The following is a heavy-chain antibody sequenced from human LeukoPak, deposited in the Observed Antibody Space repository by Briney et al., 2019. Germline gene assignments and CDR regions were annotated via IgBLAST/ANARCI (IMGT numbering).Heavy chain of an antibody. CDR3: ARDLAVAATPHFDY. V-gene: IGHV6-1*01. CDR2: RCCRSTWYY. J-gene: IGHJ4*02. Sequence: SQALTLTCAISGYSVFSNIATWIWMTPSTSRGLEWLVRRCCRSTWYYDDAVSVKSRITISPDTSTNQFPLQRNSVAPEAAAVYSSARDLAVAATPHFDYWGKGTLVTASS. D-gene: IGHD6-19*01. CDR1: GYSVFSNIAT.